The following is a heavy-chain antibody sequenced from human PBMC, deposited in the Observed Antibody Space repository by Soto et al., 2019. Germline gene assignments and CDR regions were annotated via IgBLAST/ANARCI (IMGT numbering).Heavy chain of an antibody. D-gene: IGHD3-10*01. CDR3: AGVSWFRGMDV. Sequence: PSHTLSLTCAISGHSVSSNSAALNWIRQSPSRGLEWLGRTYYKSNWSNDYAVSVKSRITSDPDTSKNQFSLQLYSVTPEDTAVYYCAGVSWFRGMDVWGQGTPVTVSS. J-gene: IGHJ6*02. CDR1: GHSVSSNSAA. CDR2: TYYKSNWSN. V-gene: IGHV6-1*01.